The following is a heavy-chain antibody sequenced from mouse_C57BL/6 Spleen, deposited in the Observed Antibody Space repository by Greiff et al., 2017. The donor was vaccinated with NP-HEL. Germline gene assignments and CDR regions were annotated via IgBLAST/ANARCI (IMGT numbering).Heavy chain of an antibody. J-gene: IGHJ2*01. Sequence: ESGPGLVKPSQSLSLTCSVTGYSITSGYYWNWIRQFPGNKLEWMGYISYDGSNNYNPSLKNRISITRDTSKNQFFLKLNSVTTEDTATYYCAREGSWTYYFDYWGQGTTLTVSS. CDR1: GYSITSGYY. V-gene: IGHV3-6*01. CDR2: ISYDGSN. CDR3: AREGSWTYYFDY.